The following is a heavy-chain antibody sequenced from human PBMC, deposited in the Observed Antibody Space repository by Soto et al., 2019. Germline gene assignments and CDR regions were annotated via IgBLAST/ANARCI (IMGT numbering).Heavy chain of an antibody. J-gene: IGHJ4*02. D-gene: IGHD7-27*01. Sequence: GGSLRLSCAASGCTFSSYWMHWVRQAPGKGLVWASRINSDGSSTFYADSVKGRFTISRDNAKNTLYLQMNSLRADDTAVYYCASSLLTPFDYWGQGTLVTVSS. V-gene: IGHV3-74*01. CDR1: GCTFSSYW. CDR2: INSDGSST. CDR3: ASSLLTPFDY.